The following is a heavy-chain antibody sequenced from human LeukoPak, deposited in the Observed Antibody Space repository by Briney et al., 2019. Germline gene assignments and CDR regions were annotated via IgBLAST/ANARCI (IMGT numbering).Heavy chain of an antibody. V-gene: IGHV4-39*01. CDR1: GGSISSSSYY. CDR3: ARQRRVRGVIEYYFDY. J-gene: IGHJ4*02. CDR2: IYYSGST. D-gene: IGHD3-10*01. Sequence: SETLSLTCTVSGGSISSSSYYWGWIRQPPGKGLEWIGSIYYSGSTYYNPSLKSRVTISVDTSKNQFSLKLSSVTAADTAVYYCARQRRVRGVIEYYFDYWGQGTLVTVSS.